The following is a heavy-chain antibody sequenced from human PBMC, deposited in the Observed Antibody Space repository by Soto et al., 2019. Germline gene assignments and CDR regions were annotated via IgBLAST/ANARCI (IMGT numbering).Heavy chain of an antibody. V-gene: IGHV1-18*01. CDR2: ISAYNGNT. CDR1: GYTFTSYG. J-gene: IGHJ4*02. CDR3: ARDQESITDRILQY. D-gene: IGHD3-10*01. Sequence: VASVKVSCKASGYTFTSYGISWVRQAPGQGLEWMGWISAYNGNTHYAQKVRDRVTLTTDTSTNTAYMELRSLTSDDTAVYYCARDQESITDRILQYWGQGTRVTV.